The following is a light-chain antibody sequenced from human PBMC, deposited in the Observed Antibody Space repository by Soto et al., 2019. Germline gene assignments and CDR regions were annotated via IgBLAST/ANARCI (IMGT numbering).Light chain of an antibody. Sequence: QAVVTQEPSLTVSPGGTVTLTCGSSTGAVTSGHYPYWFQQKPGQAPRTLIYDTSNKHSWTPARFSGSLLGGKAALTLSGAQPEDEAEYYCLLSDNRARARVFGTGTKVTVL. V-gene: IGLV7-46*01. CDR2: DTS. J-gene: IGLJ1*01. CDR1: TGAVTSGHY. CDR3: LLSDNRARARV.